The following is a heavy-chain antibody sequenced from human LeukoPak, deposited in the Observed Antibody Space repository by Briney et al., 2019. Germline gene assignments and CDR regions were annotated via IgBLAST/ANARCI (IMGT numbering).Heavy chain of an antibody. CDR1: GFTFSSYW. J-gene: IGHJ4*02. CDR3: ARDLRGYYGSGPFDY. V-gene: IGHV3-74*01. CDR2: INSDGSST. Sequence: GGSLRLSCAASGFTFSSYWMHWVRQAPGRGVVWVSRINSDGSSTSYADSVKGRFTISRDNAKNSLYLQTNSLRAEDTAVYYCARDLRGYYGSGPFDYWGQGTLVTVSS. D-gene: IGHD3-10*01.